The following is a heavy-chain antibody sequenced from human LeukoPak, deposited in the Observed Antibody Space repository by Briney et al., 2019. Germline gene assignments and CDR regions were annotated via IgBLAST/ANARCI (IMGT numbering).Heavy chain of an antibody. J-gene: IGHJ3*02. Sequence: NRGESLKISCKGSGYSFTSYWIGWVRQMPGKGLEWMGIIYPGDSDTRYSPSFQGQVTISADKSISTAYLQWSSLKASDTAMYYCARHRRWLQLPRDDAFDIWGQGTMVTVSS. D-gene: IGHD5-24*01. CDR3: ARHRRWLQLPRDDAFDI. CDR2: IYPGDSDT. CDR1: GYSFTSYW. V-gene: IGHV5-51*01.